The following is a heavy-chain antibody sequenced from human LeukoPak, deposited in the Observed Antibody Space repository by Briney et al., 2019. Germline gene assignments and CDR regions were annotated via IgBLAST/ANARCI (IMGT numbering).Heavy chain of an antibody. D-gene: IGHD3-22*01. V-gene: IGHV3-23*01. J-gene: IGHJ4*02. CDR1: GFTFSSYA. CDR3: AKGSYYDSSGSFYFDY. CDR2: ISGSGDNT. Sequence: GGPLRLSCAASGFTFSSYAMSWVRQAPGKGLEWVSGISGSGDNTYYADSVKGRFTISRDNSKNTLYVQVNSLGTEDTAAYYCAKGSYYDSSGSFYFDYWGQGTLVTVSS.